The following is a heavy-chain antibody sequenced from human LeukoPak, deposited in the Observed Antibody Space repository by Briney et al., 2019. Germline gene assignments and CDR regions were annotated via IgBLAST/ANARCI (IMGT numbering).Heavy chain of an antibody. CDR2: INHSGST. J-gene: IGHJ4*02. D-gene: IGHD3-10*01. V-gene: IGHV4-34*01. Sequence: NTSETLSLTCAVYGGSFSGYYWSWIRQPPGKGLEWIGEINHSGSTNYNPSLKSRVTISVDTSKNQFSLKLTPVTAADTAVYYCARAGAREEFDYWGQGTLVTVSS. CDR1: GGSFSGYY. CDR3: ARAGAREEFDY.